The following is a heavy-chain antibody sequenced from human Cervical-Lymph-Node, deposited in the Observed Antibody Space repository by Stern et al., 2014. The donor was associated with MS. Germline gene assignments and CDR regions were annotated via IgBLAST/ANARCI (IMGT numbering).Heavy chain of an antibody. CDR2: IYYSGST. J-gene: IGHJ3*02. CDR3: ARKSWWLRGAFDI. Sequence: QVQLQESGPGLVQPSETLSLTCTVSGGSISSYYWSWIRQPPGKGLEWIGYIYYSGSTNYNPSLKSRVTISVDTSKNQFSLKLSSVTAADTAVYYCARKSWWLRGAFDIWGQGTMVTVSS. D-gene: IGHD5-12*01. CDR1: GGSISSYY. V-gene: IGHV4-59*01.